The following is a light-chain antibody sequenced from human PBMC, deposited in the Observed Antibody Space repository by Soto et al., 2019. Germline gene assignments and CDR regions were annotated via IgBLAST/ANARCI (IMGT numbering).Light chain of an antibody. V-gene: IGLV2-8*01. CDR2: EVS. J-gene: IGLJ1*01. CDR1: SSDGGGYNY. CDR3: SSYAGSNNYV. Sequence: QSLLTQPPSASGSPGQSVTISCAGTSSDGGGYNYVSWYQQHPGKAPKLMIYEVSKRPSGVPDRFSGSKSGNTASLTVSGLQAEDEADYYCSSYAGSNNYVFGTGTKLTVL.